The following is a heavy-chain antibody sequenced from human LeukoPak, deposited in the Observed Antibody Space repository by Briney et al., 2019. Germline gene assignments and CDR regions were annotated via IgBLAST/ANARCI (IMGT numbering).Heavy chain of an antibody. J-gene: IGHJ4*02. CDR2: INPNSGGT. D-gene: IGHD6-6*01. Sequence: ASVTVSCKASGYTFTGYYMHWVRQAPGQGLEWMGWINPNSGGTNYAQKFQGRVTMTRDTSISTAYMELSRLRSDDTAVYYCAMGVEYSSSFFDYWGRGTLVTVSS. CDR3: AMGVEYSSSFFDY. V-gene: IGHV1-2*02. CDR1: GYTFTGYY.